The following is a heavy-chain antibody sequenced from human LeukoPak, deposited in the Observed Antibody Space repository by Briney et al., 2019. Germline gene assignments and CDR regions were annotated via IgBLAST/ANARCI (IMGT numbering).Heavy chain of an antibody. V-gene: IGHV3-30*02. CDR1: GFTVSNNY. CDR3: AKDYGYYGPYFDY. Sequence: GGSLRLSCAASGFTVSNNYMSWVRQAPGKGLEWVAFIRYDGSNKYYADSVKGRFTISRDNSKNTLYLQMNSLRAEDTAVYYCAKDYGYYGPYFDYWGQGTLVTVSS. J-gene: IGHJ4*02. CDR2: IRYDGSNK. D-gene: IGHD1-26*01.